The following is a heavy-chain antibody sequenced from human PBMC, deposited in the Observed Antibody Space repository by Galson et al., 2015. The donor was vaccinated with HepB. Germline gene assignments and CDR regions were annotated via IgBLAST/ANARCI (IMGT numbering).Heavy chain of an antibody. J-gene: IGHJ3*01. CDR1: GGTFSRYA. D-gene: IGHD2-15*01. Sequence: SVKVSCKASGGTFSRYAISWVRQAPGQGLEWMGGIIPFFGTANYAQKFLGRVTVTADASTSTAYMVLSSLRSDDTAVHYCARGVNKEVVVPVSDAFDVWGQGTMVTVSS. V-gene: IGHV1-69*13. CDR3: ARGVNKEVVVPVSDAFDV. CDR2: IIPFFGTA.